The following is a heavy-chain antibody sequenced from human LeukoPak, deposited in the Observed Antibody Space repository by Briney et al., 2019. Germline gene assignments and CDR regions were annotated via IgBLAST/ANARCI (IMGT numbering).Heavy chain of an antibody. V-gene: IGHV1-18*04. D-gene: IGHD5-12*01. Sequence: ASVKVSCKASGYTFTSYGISWVRQAPGQGLEWMGWISAYNGNTNYAQKLQGRVTMTTDTSTSTAYMELRSLRSDDTAVYYCAGDLPYSGYWGYYFDYWGQGTLVTVSS. CDR3: AGDLPYSGYWGYYFDY. CDR1: GYTFTSYG. CDR2: ISAYNGNT. J-gene: IGHJ4*02.